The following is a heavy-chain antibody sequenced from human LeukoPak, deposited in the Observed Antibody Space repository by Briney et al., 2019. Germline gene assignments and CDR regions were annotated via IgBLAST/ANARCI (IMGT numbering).Heavy chain of an antibody. D-gene: IGHD3-22*01. J-gene: IGHJ4*02. CDR3: ARAVPSAPHYYDSGGYSFDY. CDR2: FYYSGST. CDR1: GGSISSYY. Sequence: ASEALSLTCTFPGGSISSYYWRWIRQPPGKGLEWIGYFYYSGSTNYNPSLKSRVTISVDTSKTQFSLKLSSVTAADTAVYYCARAVPSAPHYYDSGGYSFDYWGQGTLVTVSS. V-gene: IGHV4-59*01.